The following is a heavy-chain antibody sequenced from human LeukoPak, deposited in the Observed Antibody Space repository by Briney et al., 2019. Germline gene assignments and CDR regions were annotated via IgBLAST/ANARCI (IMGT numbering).Heavy chain of an antibody. CDR2: IKTKAESDAT. J-gene: IGHJ4*02. V-gene: IGHV3-73*01. Sequence: QAGGSLSLAYAAAGFIVSAVDIGWVGQDAGRGMGWVARIKTKAESDATAYAESVKGTFTVSTDNTRNTAYLQMNNLKSQDTAVYYCARRDCCSFKCYSFYYWGQGTLVSVSS. CDR3: ARRDCCSFKCYSFYY. CDR1: GFIVSAVD. D-gene: IGHD2-21*01.